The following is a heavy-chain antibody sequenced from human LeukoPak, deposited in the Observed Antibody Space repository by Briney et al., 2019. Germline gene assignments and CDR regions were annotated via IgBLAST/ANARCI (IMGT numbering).Heavy chain of an antibody. Sequence: SETLSLTCTVSGGSISSYYWSWIRQPPGKGLEWIGYIYYSGSTNYNPSLKSRVTISVDTSKNQFSLKLSSVTAADTAVDYCARDLPALTYGDYELYNWFDPWGQGTLVTVSS. J-gene: IGHJ5*02. CDR2: IYYSGST. CDR1: GGSISSYY. CDR3: ARDLPALTYGDYELYNWFDP. D-gene: IGHD4-17*01. V-gene: IGHV4-59*01.